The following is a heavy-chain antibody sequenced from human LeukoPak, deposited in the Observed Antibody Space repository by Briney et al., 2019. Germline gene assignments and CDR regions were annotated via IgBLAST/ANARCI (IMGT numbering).Heavy chain of an antibody. V-gene: IGHV4-34*01. CDR1: GGSFSGYY. Sequence: SETLSLTCAVYGGSFSGYYWSWIRQPPGKGLEWIGEINHSGSTNYNPSLKSRVTISVDTSKNQFSLKLSSVTAADTAVYYCARHYRAATYFDYWGQGTLVTVSS. J-gene: IGHJ4*02. CDR3: ARHYRAATYFDY. D-gene: IGHD2-15*01. CDR2: INHSGST.